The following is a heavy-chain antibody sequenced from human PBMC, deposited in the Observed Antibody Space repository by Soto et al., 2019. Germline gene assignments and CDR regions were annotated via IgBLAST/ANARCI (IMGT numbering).Heavy chain of an antibody. V-gene: IGHV4-31*03. Sequence: SETLSLTCTVSGGSISSGGYYWSWIRQHPGKGLEWIGYIYYSGSTYYNPSLKSRVTISVDTSKNQFSLKLGSVTAADTAVYYCALSQGNWFDPWGQGTLVTVSS. CDR3: ALSQGNWFDP. CDR1: GGSISSGGYY. CDR2: IYYSGST. J-gene: IGHJ5*02.